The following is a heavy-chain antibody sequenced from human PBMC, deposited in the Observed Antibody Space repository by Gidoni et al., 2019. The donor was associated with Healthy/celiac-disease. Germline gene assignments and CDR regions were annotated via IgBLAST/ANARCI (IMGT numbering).Heavy chain of an antibody. V-gene: IGHV4-59*01. CDR2: IYYSGST. Sequence: LEWIGYIYYSGSTNYNPSLKSRVTISVDTSKNQFSLKLSSVTAADTAVYYCARDRAYYYGSGSYYSYYYGMDVWGQGTTVTVSS. J-gene: IGHJ6*02. CDR3: ARDRAYYYGSGSYYSYYYGMDV. D-gene: IGHD3-10*01.